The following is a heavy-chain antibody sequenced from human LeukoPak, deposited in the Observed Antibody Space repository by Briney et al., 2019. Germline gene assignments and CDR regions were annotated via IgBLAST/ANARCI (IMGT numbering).Heavy chain of an antibody. J-gene: IGHJ4*02. CDR3: AKDPSMVRGVRYYFDY. CDR2: ISASGGHT. CDR1: GFTFSSCA. D-gene: IGHD3-10*01. Sequence: GGSLRLSCAASGFTFSSCAMSWVRQAPGKGLEWVSGISASGGHTFYADSVKGRFSISRDNSKNTLYLQMNSLRAEDTAVYYCAKDPSMVRGVRYYFDYWGQGTLVTVSS. V-gene: IGHV3-23*01.